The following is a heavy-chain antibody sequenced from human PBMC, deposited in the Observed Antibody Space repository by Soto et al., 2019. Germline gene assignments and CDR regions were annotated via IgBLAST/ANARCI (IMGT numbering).Heavy chain of an antibody. CDR1: GGSIVTGSYY. Sequence: ETLSLTCTVSGGSIVTGSYYWGWIRQPPGKGLEWLGHIYYSGNTYYPPSLKSRVTISVDTLKNQFSLRLSSVTAADTAVYYCARLPQEYNYYGMDVWGQGATVTVSS. CDR3: ARLPQEYNYYGMDV. CDR2: IYYSGNT. V-gene: IGHV4-39*01. D-gene: IGHD1-1*01. J-gene: IGHJ6*02.